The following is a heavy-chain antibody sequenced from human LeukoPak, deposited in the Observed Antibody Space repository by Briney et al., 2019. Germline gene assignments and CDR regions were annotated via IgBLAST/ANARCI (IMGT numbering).Heavy chain of an antibody. J-gene: IGHJ4*02. CDR2: IYYSGST. CDR3: ARHEIAAAGADY. Sequence: SETLSLTCTVSGGSISSYYWSWIRQPPGKGLEWIGYIYYSGSTNYNPSLKSRVTISVDTSKNQFSLKLSSVTAADTAVYYCARHEIAAAGADYWGQGTLVTVSS. V-gene: IGHV4-59*08. CDR1: GGSISSYY. D-gene: IGHD6-13*01.